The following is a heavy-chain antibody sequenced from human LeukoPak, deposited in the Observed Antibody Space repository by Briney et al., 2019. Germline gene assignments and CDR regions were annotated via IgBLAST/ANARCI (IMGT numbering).Heavy chain of an antibody. J-gene: IGHJ4*02. CDR3: ARAKNYYDSSGYTYFDY. CDR2: IKQDGSEK. D-gene: IGHD3-22*01. V-gene: IGHV3-7*01. Sequence: QSGGSLRLSCVGSGFNFMQYGMMWVRQAPGKGLEWVANIKQDGSEKYYVDSVKGRFTISRDNAKNSLYLQMNSLRAEDTAVYYCARAKNYYDSSGYTYFDYWGQGTLVTVSS. CDR1: GFNFMQYG.